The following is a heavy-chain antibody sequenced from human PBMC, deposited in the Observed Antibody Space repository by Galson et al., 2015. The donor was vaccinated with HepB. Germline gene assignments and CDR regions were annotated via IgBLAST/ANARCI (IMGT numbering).Heavy chain of an antibody. CDR3: ARENQLLWFGESRALDY. V-gene: IGHV1-69*13. CDR1: GGTFSSYA. D-gene: IGHD3-10*01. J-gene: IGHJ4*02. CDR2: IIPIFGTA. Sequence: SVKVSCKASGGTFSSYAISWVRQAPGQGLEWMGGIIPIFGTANYAQKFQGRVTITADESTSTAYMELSSLRSEDTAVYYCARENQLLWFGESRALDYWGQGTLVTVSS.